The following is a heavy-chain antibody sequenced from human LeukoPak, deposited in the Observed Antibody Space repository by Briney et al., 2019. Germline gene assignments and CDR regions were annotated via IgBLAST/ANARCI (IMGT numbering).Heavy chain of an antibody. CDR2: ISAYNGNT. CDR3: AREWRAVAGEDAFDI. V-gene: IGHV1-18*01. J-gene: IGHJ3*02. D-gene: IGHD6-19*01. Sequence: EASVKVSCKASGYTFTSYGISWVRQAPGQGLEWMGWISAYNGNTNYAQKLQGRVTMTAGTSTSTAYMELRSLRSVDTAVYYCAREWRAVAGEDAFDIWGQGTMVTVSS. CDR1: GYTFTSYG.